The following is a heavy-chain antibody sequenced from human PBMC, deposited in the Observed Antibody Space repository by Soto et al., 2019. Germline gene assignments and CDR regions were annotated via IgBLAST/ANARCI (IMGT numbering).Heavy chain of an antibody. CDR3: ATPKAAAGTNTRGPYYYGMDV. CDR2: LIPIFGTA. CDR1: GGTFSSYA. V-gene: IGHV1-69*06. Sequence: QVQLVQSGAEVKKPGSSVKVSCKASGGTFSSYAISWVRQAPGQGLEWMGGLIPIFGTANYAQKFQGRVTITADKSTSTAYMELSSLRSEDTAVYYCATPKAAAGTNTRGPYYYGMDVWGQGTTVTFSS. J-gene: IGHJ6*02. D-gene: IGHD6-13*01.